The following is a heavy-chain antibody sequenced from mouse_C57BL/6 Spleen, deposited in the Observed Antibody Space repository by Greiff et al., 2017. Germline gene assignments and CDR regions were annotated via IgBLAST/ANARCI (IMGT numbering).Heavy chain of an antibody. Sequence: EVQLQQSGPELVKPGASVKLSCKASGYTFTDYYMNWVKQSHGKSLEWLGVINPNNGGTSYNQKFKGKATLTVDKSSSTAYMELRSLTSEDSAVYYCAKGLRRNYAMDYWGQGTSVTVSS. V-gene: IGHV1-26*01. D-gene: IGHD2-12*01. CDR3: AKGLRRNYAMDY. CDR2: INPNNGGT. J-gene: IGHJ4*01. CDR1: GYTFTDYY.